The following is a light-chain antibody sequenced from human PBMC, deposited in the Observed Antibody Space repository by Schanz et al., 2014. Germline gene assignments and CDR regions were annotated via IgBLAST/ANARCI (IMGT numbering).Light chain of an antibody. CDR3: QQYGGSPPIS. CDR2: GTS. V-gene: IGKV3-20*01. Sequence: EIVLTQSPATLSSSPGERATLSCRASQSVSSYLAWYQQKPGQAPRLLIYGTSNRASGIPERFSGSGSGRDFTLTISRLEPEDFAMYYCQQYGGSPPISFGQGTRLEIK. J-gene: IGKJ5*01. CDR1: QSVSSY.